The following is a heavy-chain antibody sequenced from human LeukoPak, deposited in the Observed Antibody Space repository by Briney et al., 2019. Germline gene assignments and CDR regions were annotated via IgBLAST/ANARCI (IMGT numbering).Heavy chain of an antibody. Sequence: PSETLSLTCTVSGGSVSNPYSYWSWIRQPPGKGLEWIGNVYYIGTTSYNSSLKSRVTISIDTSRNQFSLEVTSMTAADTAVYYRARNTSSSPWFDPWGQGTLVTVSS. CDR1: GGSVSNPYSY. J-gene: IGHJ5*02. V-gene: IGHV4-61*01. CDR2: VYYIGTT. D-gene: IGHD6-6*01. CDR3: ARNTSSSPWFDP.